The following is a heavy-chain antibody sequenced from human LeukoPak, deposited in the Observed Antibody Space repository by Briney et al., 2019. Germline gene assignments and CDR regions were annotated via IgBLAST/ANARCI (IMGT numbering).Heavy chain of an antibody. CDR3: AREGAPSQFPASEYLQP. V-gene: IGHV1-46*01. J-gene: IGHJ1*01. CDR2: IKISGGAT. D-gene: IGHD2-2*01. Sequence: ASVKISCNASGYTFTRFFMYLVRQAPGQGPELMGRIKISGGATDYAQKFQARVTMTSDTSTNTVYMEMSNLRSDDKAVYYCAREGAPSQFPASEYLQPWGQGTLVIVSA. CDR1: GYTFTRFF.